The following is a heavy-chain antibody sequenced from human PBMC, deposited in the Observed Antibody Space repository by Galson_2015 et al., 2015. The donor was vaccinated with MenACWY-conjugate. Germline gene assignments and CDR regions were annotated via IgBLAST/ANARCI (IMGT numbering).Heavy chain of an antibody. CDR2: ISTYNGNA. CDR1: GYTFTNFG. Sequence: SVKVSCKAAGYTFTNFGITWVRKAPGQGLEWMGWISTYNGNANYAQKVPDRVMMTTDTSTNTVHMELKSLTSDDTAVYFCARDPIGRHDSSSWFWIDWGQGTPVTVSS. CDR3: ARDPIGRHDSSSWFWID. J-gene: IGHJ4*02. D-gene: IGHD6-13*01. V-gene: IGHV1-18*01.